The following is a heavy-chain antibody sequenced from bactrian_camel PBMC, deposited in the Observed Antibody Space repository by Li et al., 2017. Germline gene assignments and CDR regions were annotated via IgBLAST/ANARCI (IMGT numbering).Heavy chain of an antibody. D-gene: IGHD3*01. Sequence: HVQLVESGGGSVQAGGSLTLACTVSGYTFSTYRMCWFRQAPGKEREGVATIYTGVGSTDYADSVKGRFTISQDNAKNTLYLQMNSLKPDDTAVYYCATGVRRLLVDFGYWGQGTQVTVS. J-gene: IGHJ6*01. CDR1: GYTFSTYR. CDR3: ATGVRRLLVDFGY. CDR2: IYTGVGST. V-gene: IGHV3S1*01.